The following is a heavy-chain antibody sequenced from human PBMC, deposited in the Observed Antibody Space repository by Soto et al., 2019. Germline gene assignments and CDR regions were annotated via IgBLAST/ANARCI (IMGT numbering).Heavy chain of an antibody. CDR3: ARSAYYDILTGYYYYFDY. J-gene: IGHJ4*02. CDR2: IIPILGIA. V-gene: IGHV1-69*02. Sequence: ASVKVSCKASGGTFSSYTISWVRQAPGQGLEWMGRIIPILGIANYAQKFQGRVTITADKSTSTAYMELSSLRSEDTAVYYCARSAYYDILTGYYYYFDYWGQGTLVTVSS. CDR1: GGTFSSYT. D-gene: IGHD3-9*01.